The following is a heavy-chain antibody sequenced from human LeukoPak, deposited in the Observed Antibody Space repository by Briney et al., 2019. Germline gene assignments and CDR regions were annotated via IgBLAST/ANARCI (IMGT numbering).Heavy chain of an antibody. Sequence: GGSLRLSCAASGFTFSSYSMNWVRQAPGKGLEWVSSISSSSSYMYYADSVKGRFTISRDNAKNSLYLQMNSLRAEDTAVYYCARGSKSSGWYFAFDIGGQGTMVTVSS. CDR2: ISSSSSYM. J-gene: IGHJ3*02. V-gene: IGHV3-21*01. CDR3: ARGSKSSGWYFAFDI. D-gene: IGHD6-19*01. CDR1: GFTFSSYS.